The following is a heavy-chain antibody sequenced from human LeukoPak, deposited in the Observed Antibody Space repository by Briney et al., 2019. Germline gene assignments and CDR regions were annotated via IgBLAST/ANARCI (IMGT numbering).Heavy chain of an antibody. CDR1: RFTFSDYY. V-gene: IGHV3-11*04. Sequence: GGSLRLSCAASRFTFSDYYMSWIRQAPGKGLEWISYISTSGSTIYYADSVKGRFTISRDNSKNTLYLQMNSLSAEDTAVYYCAKAVAGSTWPWAPDYWGQGTLVTVSS. D-gene: IGHD6-19*01. J-gene: IGHJ4*02. CDR2: ISTSGSTI. CDR3: AKAVAGSTWPWAPDY.